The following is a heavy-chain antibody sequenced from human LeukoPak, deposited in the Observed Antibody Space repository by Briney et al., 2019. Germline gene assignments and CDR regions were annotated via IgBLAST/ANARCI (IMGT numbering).Heavy chain of an antibody. V-gene: IGHV3-7*01. Sequence: GGSLRLSCAASGFTFSNYRMSWVRQAPGKGLEWVANIKQDGSEKYYVDSVKGRFTISRDNAKNSLYLQMNSLRAEDTAVYYCAREYSSSSYYYYYYYMDVWGKGTTVTVSS. CDR2: IKQDGSEK. CDR1: GFTFSNYR. CDR3: AREYSSSSYYYYYYYMDV. D-gene: IGHD6-6*01. J-gene: IGHJ6*03.